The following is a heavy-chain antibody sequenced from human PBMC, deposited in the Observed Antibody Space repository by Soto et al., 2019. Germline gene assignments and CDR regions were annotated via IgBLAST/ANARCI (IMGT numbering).Heavy chain of an antibody. CDR2: IDPSDSYT. D-gene: IGHD3-22*01. J-gene: IGHJ6*02. V-gene: IGHV5-10-1*01. Sequence: VESLKISCKGSGYSVSSYWISWERQMPGKGLEWMGRIDPSDSYTNYSPSFQGHVTISADKSISTAYLQWSSLKASDTAMYYCARGSDDSSGYYYVADYYYYGMDVWGQGTTVTVSS. CDR1: GYSVSSYW. CDR3: ARGSDDSSGYYYVADYYYYGMDV.